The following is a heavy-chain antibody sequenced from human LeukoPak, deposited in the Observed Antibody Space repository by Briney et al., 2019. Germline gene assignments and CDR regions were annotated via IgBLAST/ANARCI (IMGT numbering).Heavy chain of an antibody. V-gene: IGHV1-46*01. D-gene: IGHD3-16*01. J-gene: IGHJ2*01. CDR3: ARMGRDEENWYFDL. CDR1: GYTFTTFY. Sequence: GASVKVSCKASGYTFTTFYIHWVRQAPGQGLEWMGMISPTGDITTYARKVQGRVTMTRDMSTNTVYMEVNSLRSEDTAAYYCARMGRDEENWYFDLWGRGTLVTVSS. CDR2: ISPTGDIT.